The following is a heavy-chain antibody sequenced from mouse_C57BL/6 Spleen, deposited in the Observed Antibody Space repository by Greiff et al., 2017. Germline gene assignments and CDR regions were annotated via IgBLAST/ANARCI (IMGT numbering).Heavy chain of an antibody. CDR2: ISSGSSTI. CDR1: GFTFSDYG. CDR3: ARRPYYSNFFFDY. J-gene: IGHJ2*01. Sequence: EVHLVESGGGLVKPGGSLKLSCAASGFTFSDYGMHWVRQAPEKGLEWVAYISSGSSTIYYADTVKGRFTISRDNAKNTLFLQMTSLRSEDTAMYYCARRPYYSNFFFDYWGQGTTLTVSS. V-gene: IGHV5-17*01. D-gene: IGHD2-5*01.